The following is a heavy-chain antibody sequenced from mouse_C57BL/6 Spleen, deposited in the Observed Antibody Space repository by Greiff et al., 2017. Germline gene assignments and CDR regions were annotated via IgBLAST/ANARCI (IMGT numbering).Heavy chain of an antibody. Sequence: EVLLVESGGDLAKPGGSLKLSCAASGFTFSSYGMSWVRQTPDKRLEWVATISSGGSYTYYPDSVKGRFTISRDNAKNTLYLQMSSLKSEDTAMYYCARQRVSITTVVAPAYWGQGTLVTVSA. V-gene: IGHV5-6*01. CDR3: ARQRVSITTVVAPAY. CDR1: GFTFSSYG. D-gene: IGHD1-1*01. CDR2: ISSGGSYT. J-gene: IGHJ3*01.